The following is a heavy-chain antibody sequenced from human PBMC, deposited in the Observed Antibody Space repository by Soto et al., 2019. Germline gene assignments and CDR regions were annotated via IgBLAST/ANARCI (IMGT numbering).Heavy chain of an antibody. CDR3: ARHHVRGRTIAGAAEF. D-gene: IGHD1-26*01. V-gene: IGHV4-34*01. CDR1: GKSLSGYY. Sequence: QVQLQQWGAGLLKPSETLSLTCAVYGKSLSGYYWSWIRQPPGKALEWIGEINHSGNTNYNPSLKSRVTISVDTPKNQLFLNLSSVTAADTAMYYCARHHVRGRTIAGAAEFWGQGTLVTVSS. J-gene: IGHJ4*02. CDR2: INHSGNT.